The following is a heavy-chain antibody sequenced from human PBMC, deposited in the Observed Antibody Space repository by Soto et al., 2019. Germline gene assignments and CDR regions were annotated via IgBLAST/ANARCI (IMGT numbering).Heavy chain of an antibody. D-gene: IGHD3-3*01. CDR2: IYYSGST. J-gene: IGHJ3*02. V-gene: IGHV4-59*01. Sequence: SETLSLTCTVSGGSISSYYWSWIRQPPGKGLEWIGYIYYSGSTNYNPSLKSRVTISVDTSKNQFSLKLSSVTAADTAVYYCASSYYDFWSGYYYDAFDIWGQGTMVNVSS. CDR3: ASSYYDFWSGYYYDAFDI. CDR1: GGSISSYY.